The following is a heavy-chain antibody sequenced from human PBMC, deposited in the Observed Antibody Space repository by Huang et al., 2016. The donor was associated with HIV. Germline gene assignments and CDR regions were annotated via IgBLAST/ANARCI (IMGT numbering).Heavy chain of an antibody. D-gene: IGHD2-15*01. CDR2: MNPKSGNT. V-gene: IGHV1-8*01. J-gene: IGHJ4*02. Sequence: QVQLVQSGAEVKKPGASVKVSCKASGYTFSNYDINWVRQAPGQGLEWMGGMNPKSGNTGYARKFQGRVTMTRSTSISTAYMELSRLRFEDTAVYYCATLPPVNYGRSGGRVRDYWGQGSLVTVSS. CDR3: ATLPPVNYGRSGGRVRDY. CDR1: GYTFSNYD.